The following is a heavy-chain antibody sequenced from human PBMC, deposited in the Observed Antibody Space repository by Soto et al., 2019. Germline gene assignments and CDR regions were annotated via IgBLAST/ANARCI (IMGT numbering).Heavy chain of an antibody. D-gene: IGHD2-2*02. CDR3: ARLMEGYIDY. CDR1: GASISSTNW. V-gene: IGHV4-4*02. CDR2: IFHSGST. Sequence: QVQLQESGPGLVKPSGTLSLTCAVSGASISSTNWWSWVRQRPGRGLEWIGEIFHSGSTNYNPSLKSRVIISVDKSKNQFSLKMTSVTAADTAVYYCARLMEGYIDYWGQGTLVTVSS. J-gene: IGHJ4*02.